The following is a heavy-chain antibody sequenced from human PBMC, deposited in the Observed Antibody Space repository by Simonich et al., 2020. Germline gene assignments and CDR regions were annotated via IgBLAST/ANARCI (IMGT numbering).Heavy chain of an antibody. CDR1: GSSFTSYW. J-gene: IGHJ4*02. D-gene: IGHD5-12*01. V-gene: IGHV5-51*03. Sequence: EVQLVQSGAEVKKPGESLNISCTGSGSSFTSYWIGWVRQMPGNGLEWMGISYPGDYDTIYSPSVQGQVTISADKSISTAYLKWISLKASDTAMYYWVRTDSGYDYFDYWGQGTLVTVSS. CDR2: SYPGDYDT. CDR3: VRTDSGYDYFDY.